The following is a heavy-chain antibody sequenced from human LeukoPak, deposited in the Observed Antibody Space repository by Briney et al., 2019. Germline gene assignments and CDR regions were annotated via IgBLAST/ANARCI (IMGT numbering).Heavy chain of an antibody. Sequence: PGGSLRLSCAASGITASSYAMTWVRQAPGKGLEWVSSISGSGDRTMYADSVKGRFTISRDNFKNTLYLQMNSLRAEDTALYHCAKHPNGDYIGAFDMWGQGTMVTVSS. D-gene: IGHD4-17*01. J-gene: IGHJ3*02. CDR1: GITASSYA. CDR3: AKHPNGDYIGAFDM. CDR2: ISGSGDRT. V-gene: IGHV3-23*01.